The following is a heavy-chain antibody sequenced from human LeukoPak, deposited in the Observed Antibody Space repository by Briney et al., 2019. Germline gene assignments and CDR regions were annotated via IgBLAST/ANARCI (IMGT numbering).Heavy chain of an antibody. CDR1: GSTFTNYN. Sequence: GASVKVSCKASGSTFTNYNMHWVRQAPGQGLEWMGWISAYNGNTNYAQKLQGRVTMTTDTSTSTAYMELRSLRSDDTAVYYCAREQRIGNYYYYYMDVWGKGTTVTVSS. CDR2: ISAYNGNT. J-gene: IGHJ6*03. D-gene: IGHD6-25*01. CDR3: AREQRIGNYYYYYMDV. V-gene: IGHV1-18*01.